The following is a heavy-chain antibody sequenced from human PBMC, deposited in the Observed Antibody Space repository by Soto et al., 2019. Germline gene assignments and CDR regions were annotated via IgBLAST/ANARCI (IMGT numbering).Heavy chain of an antibody. V-gene: IGHV3-23*01. J-gene: IGHJ4*02. CDR1: GFTFSNYA. CDR3: ATTTEFFYYFDY. D-gene: IGHD2-2*01. Sequence: GVSLRLSCAASGFTFSNYAMSWVRQAPGKGLEWVSSINGRGDDTYYAGSVKGRFTISRDNSKNTLHLQMNTLRAEETAVYYCATTTEFFYYFDYWGQGMLVTVSS. CDR2: INGRGDDT.